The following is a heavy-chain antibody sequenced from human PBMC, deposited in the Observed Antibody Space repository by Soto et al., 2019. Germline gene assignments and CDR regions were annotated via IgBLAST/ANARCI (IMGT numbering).Heavy chain of an antibody. CDR2: IIPIFGTA. J-gene: IGHJ6*02. V-gene: IGHV1-69*13. D-gene: IGHD3-22*01. CDR1: GGTFSSYA. CDR3: ARVRDYYDSSDPLYYCGMDV. Sequence: SVKVSCKASGGTFSSYAISWVRQAPGQGLEWMGGIIPIFGTANYAQKFQGRVTITADESTSTAYMELSSLRSKDTAVYYCARVRDYYDSSDPLYYCGMDVWGQGTTVTVSS.